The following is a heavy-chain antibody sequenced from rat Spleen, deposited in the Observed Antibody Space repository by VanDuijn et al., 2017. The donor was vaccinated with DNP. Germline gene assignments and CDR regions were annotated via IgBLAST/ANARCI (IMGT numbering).Heavy chain of an antibody. V-gene: IGHV5-22*01. CDR2: ISYDGGTA. CDR1: GFTFSDYY. Sequence: EVQLVESGGDLVQPGRSLKLSCAASGFTFSDYYMAWVRQAPTKGLEWVAYISYDGGTAYNGDSVKGRFTISRDNSKSTLYLQMNSLRSEDMATYYCARHVLHLRVWDYWGQGTLVTVSS. J-gene: IGHJ3*01. CDR3: ARHVLHLRVWDY. D-gene: IGHD1-4*01.